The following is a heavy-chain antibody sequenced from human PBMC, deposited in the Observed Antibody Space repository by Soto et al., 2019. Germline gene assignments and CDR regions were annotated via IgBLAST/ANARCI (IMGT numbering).Heavy chain of an antibody. V-gene: IGHV1-46*01. Sequence: VASVKVSCKASGYTFTSYYMHWVRQAPGQGLEWMGIINPSGGSTSYAQKFQGRVTMTRDTSTSTVYMELSSLRSEDTVVYYCARGGNGYCSSTSCYKRFDPWGQGTLVTVSS. CDR3: ARGGNGYCSSTSCYKRFDP. J-gene: IGHJ5*02. D-gene: IGHD2-2*02. CDR1: GYTFTSYY. CDR2: INPSGGST.